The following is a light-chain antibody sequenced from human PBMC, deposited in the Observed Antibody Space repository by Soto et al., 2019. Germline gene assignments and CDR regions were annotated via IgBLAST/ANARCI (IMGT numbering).Light chain of an antibody. CDR1: SSNIGHNY. V-gene: IGLV1-51*01. J-gene: IGLJ2*01. CDR3: GTWDSSLSAVV. Sequence: QSVLTQPPSVSAAPGQKVTISCSGSSSNIGHNYVSWYQQLPGTAPKLLIYDNNKRPSGIPDRFSGSKSGTSATLGITGLQTGDEDDYYCGTWDSSLSAVVFGGGTKLTVL. CDR2: DNN.